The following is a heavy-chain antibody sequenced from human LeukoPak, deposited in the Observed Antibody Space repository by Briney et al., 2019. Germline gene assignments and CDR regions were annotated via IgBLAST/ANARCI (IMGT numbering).Heavy chain of an antibody. Sequence: GGSLRLSCAASGFTFNSYSMNWVRQAPGKGLEWVSYISSSSSTIYYADSVKGRFTISRDNAKNSLYLQMNSLRAEDTAVYYCARGRVITMVRGVLVYWGQGTLVTVSS. J-gene: IGHJ4*02. D-gene: IGHD3-10*01. CDR2: ISSSSSTI. V-gene: IGHV3-48*01. CDR1: GFTFNSYS. CDR3: ARGRVITMVRGVLVY.